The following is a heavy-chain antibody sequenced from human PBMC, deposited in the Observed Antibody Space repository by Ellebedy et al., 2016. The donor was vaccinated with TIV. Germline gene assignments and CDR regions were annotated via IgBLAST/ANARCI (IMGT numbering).Heavy chain of an antibody. V-gene: IGHV5-51*01. D-gene: IGHD6-13*01. J-gene: IGHJ4*02. Sequence: GESLKISCKGSGYSFNDYWIAWVRQMPGKGLEWMGIIYTADSDVRYSPSFQGQVTISADQSLSTAFLQWSSLKASDTAIYYCARRSNWHSFDYWGQGTLVTVSS. CDR3: ARRSNWHSFDY. CDR2: IYTADSDV. CDR1: GYSFNDYW.